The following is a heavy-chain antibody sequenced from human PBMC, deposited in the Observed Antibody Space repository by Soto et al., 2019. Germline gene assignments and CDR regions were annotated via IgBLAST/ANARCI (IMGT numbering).Heavy chain of an antibody. J-gene: IGHJ6*02. CDR3: AKGGRPPREPFMDV. D-gene: IGHD1-1*01. V-gene: IGHV3-23*01. CDR1: GFTFSGFAFSSYA. Sequence: PGGSLRLSCAASGFTFSGFAFSSYAMTWVRQAPGKGLEWVSTISGTGVSTYYADSVKGRFTISRDNSKDTLYLRMNSLRAEDKAEYFCAKGGRPPREPFMDVWGQGTTVTVSS. CDR2: ISGTGVST.